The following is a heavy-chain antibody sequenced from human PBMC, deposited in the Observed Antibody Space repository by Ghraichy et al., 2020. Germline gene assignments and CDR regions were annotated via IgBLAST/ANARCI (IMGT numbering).Heavy chain of an antibody. CDR1: GFTVRNNY. J-gene: IGHJ4*02. D-gene: IGHD3-22*01. CDR2: IYNDGSA. V-gene: IGHV3-66*01. CDR3: ARCSGYFSGYFDY. Sequence: GGSLRLSCAASGFTVRNNYMSWVRQAPGKGLTWVSIIYNDGSAYYADSVKDRFMISRDNSKNTLYLQINSLRAEDTAVYYCARCSGYFSGYFDYWGQGSLVTVSS.